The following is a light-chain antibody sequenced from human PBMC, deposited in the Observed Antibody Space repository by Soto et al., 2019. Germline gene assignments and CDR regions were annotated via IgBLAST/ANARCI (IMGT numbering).Light chain of an antibody. CDR1: QSISTY. CDR3: QQSYMDPIT. V-gene: IGKV1-39*01. CDR2: DAS. J-gene: IGKJ5*01. Sequence: IQMTQSPSSLASXXGXXVXXAVXASQSISTYLNWYQKKPGKAPNLLIYDASRLQSGVPSRFSGSGGGTDFTLSISSVQPEDFATYFCQQSYMDPITFGQGTRLEIK.